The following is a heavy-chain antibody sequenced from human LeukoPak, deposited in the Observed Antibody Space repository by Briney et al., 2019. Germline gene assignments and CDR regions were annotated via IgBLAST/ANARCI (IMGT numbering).Heavy chain of an antibody. CDR1: GFTFSSYS. V-gene: IGHV3-21*01. Sequence: PGGSLRLSCAASGFTFSSYSMNWVRQAPWKGLEWVSSISSSSSYIYYADSVKGRFAISRDNAKNSLYLQMNSLRAEDTAVYYCAAVAATFQFDYWRQGTLVTVSS. D-gene: IGHD6-19*01. CDR2: ISSSSSYI. J-gene: IGHJ4*02. CDR3: AAVAATFQFDY.